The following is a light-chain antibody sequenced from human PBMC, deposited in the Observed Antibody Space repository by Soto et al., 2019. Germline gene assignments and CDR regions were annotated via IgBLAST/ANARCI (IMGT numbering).Light chain of an antibody. Sequence: AIQLTQSPSSLSASVGDRVTITCRASQGIGSALAWYQQNPGKAPNLLIYDASRLESGAPSRFSVSDSGTDFTLTITSLQPEDFATYYCQQVNGYPFTFGPGTKVDIK. J-gene: IGKJ3*01. CDR2: DAS. CDR3: QQVNGYPFT. CDR1: QGIGSA. V-gene: IGKV1-13*02.